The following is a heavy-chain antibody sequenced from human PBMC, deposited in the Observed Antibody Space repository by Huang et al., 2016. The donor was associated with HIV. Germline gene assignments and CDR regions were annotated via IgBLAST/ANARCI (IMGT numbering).Heavy chain of an antibody. J-gene: IGHJ4*02. CDR3: ARCYYEGPYYSQCYFDH. D-gene: IGHD3-22*01. CDR1: GYTFTDYG. Sequence: QVQLVQSGGEVKKPGAAVKVSCRASGYTFTDYGVGWVRQAPGQGVEWMGWISTFHGNTNYAKNLQGRVTMTTDPSTNTAYMELRSLISDDTAVYYCARCYYEGPYYSQCYFDHWGQGTLITVSS. CDR2: ISTFHGNT. V-gene: IGHV1-18*04.